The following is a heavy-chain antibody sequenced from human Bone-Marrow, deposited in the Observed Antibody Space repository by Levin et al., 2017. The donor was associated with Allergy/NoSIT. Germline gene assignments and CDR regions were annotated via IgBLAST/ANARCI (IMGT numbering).Heavy chain of an antibody. CDR1: GYTFTSYY. V-gene: IGHV1-46*01. CDR2: INPSGGST. J-gene: IGHJ4*02. D-gene: IGHD6-13*01. Sequence: GGSLRLSCKASGYTFTSYYMHWVRQAPGQGLEWMGIINPSGGSTSYAQKFQGRVTMTRDTSTSTVYMELSSLRSEDTAVYYCARGNQEQLVLSPHLDYWGQGTLVTVSS. CDR3: ARGNQEQLVLSPHLDY.